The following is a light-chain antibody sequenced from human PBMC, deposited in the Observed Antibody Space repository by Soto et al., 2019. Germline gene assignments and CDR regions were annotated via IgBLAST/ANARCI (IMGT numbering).Light chain of an antibody. CDR1: QSVTSRY. CDR2: GVS. J-gene: IGKJ2*01. Sequence: EIVLTQSPGTLSLSPGERATLSCRATQSVTSRYFAWYQQKPGQAPRLLIYGVSSRATDIPGRFSGSGSGTDFTLTISRLEPEDFVVYYCQQYSSLPHTFGQGTKLEVK. V-gene: IGKV3-20*01. CDR3: QQYSSLPHT.